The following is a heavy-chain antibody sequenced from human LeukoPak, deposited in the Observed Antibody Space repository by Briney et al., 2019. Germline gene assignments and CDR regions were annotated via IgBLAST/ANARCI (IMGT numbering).Heavy chain of an antibody. Sequence: ASVRVSCKASGYTFADYDINWVRQAPGQRLEWMGWLTPSSDNTGYAQNFQGRVTFTTNTSISTAYMELSSLRSEDTAVYYCARAYSSSWYYFDYWGQGTLVTVSS. J-gene: IGHJ4*02. CDR2: LTPSSDNT. CDR3: ARAYSSSWYYFDY. V-gene: IGHV1-8*03. D-gene: IGHD6-13*01. CDR1: GYTFADYD.